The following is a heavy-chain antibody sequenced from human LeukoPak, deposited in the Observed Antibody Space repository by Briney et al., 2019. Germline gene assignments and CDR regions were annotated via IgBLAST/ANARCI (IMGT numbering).Heavy chain of an antibody. V-gene: IGHV3-30-3*01. CDR2: ISYDGCNK. Sequence: GGSLRLSRAASRFTLCGYLIHWVRQAPGKGREWVGVISYDGCNKYYADSVKARFTNSTDNSNNTLYLKINSLRAEDTAVYYCARDEGYCSKTSCYGASKVMDVWGQGTAVIVSS. J-gene: IGHJ6*02. CDR1: RFTLCGYL. CDR3: ARDEGYCSKTSCYGASKVMDV. D-gene: IGHD2-2*01.